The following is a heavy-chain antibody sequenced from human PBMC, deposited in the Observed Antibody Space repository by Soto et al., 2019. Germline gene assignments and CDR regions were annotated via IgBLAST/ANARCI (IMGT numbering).Heavy chain of an antibody. Sequence: QVQLQQWGAGLLKPSETLSLTCAVYGGSFSGYYWSWIRQPPGKGLEWMGEVNHSGSTNYNPSLNSRVPIYVDTSKNQFSLKLSPLTAADPAVYYCARVGRSWYPNWFDPWGQGTLVTVSS. CDR2: VNHSGST. V-gene: IGHV4-34*01. CDR3: ARVGRSWYPNWFDP. J-gene: IGHJ5*02. CDR1: GGSFSGYY. D-gene: IGHD6-13*01.